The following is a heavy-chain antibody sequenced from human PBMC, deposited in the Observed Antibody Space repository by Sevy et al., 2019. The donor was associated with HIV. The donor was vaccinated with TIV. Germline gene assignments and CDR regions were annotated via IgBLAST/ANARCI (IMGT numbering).Heavy chain of an antibody. CDR1: GYTLNNYG. CDR2: ITAYKDNT. J-gene: IGHJ6*02. Sequence: KVSCKASGYTLNNYGISWVRQAPGQGLEWIGWITAYKDNTNYAQNFQGRVTMTTDTSTSTAYMELRSLRSDDTAVYYCTRVDPYYEFGDVWGQGTTVTVSS. V-gene: IGHV1-18*01. D-gene: IGHD3-3*01. CDR3: TRVDPYYEFGDV.